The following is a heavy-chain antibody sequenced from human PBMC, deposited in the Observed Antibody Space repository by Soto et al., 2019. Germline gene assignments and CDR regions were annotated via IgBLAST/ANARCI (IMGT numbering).Heavy chain of an antibody. CDR2: IYYSGST. V-gene: IGHV4-30-4*01. J-gene: IGHJ6*02. D-gene: IGHD6-13*01. CDR1: GGSISSGDYY. CDR3: AAFSIAPTDPYGMDV. Sequence: SETLSLTCTVSGGSISSGDYYWSWIRQPPGKGLEWIGYIYYSGSTYYNPSLKSRVTISVDTSKNQFSLKLSSVTAADTAVYYCAAFSIAPTDPYGMDVWGQGTTVTVSS.